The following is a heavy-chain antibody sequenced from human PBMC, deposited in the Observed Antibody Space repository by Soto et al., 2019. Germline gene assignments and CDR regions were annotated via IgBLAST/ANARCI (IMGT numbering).Heavy chain of an antibody. CDR3: ARTYGDQIIAY. V-gene: IGHV4-4*07. D-gene: IGHD4-17*01. Sequence: QVQLQESGPGLVKPSETLSLTCAVSGGSINNYFWSWIRQPAGKGLEWIGHVSASGTTNYDPSLMSRVTMSVDTSKNQFSLKLRSVTAADTAVYYCARTYGDQIIAYWGQGTLVTVSS. CDR2: VSASGTT. CDR1: GGSINNYF. J-gene: IGHJ4*02.